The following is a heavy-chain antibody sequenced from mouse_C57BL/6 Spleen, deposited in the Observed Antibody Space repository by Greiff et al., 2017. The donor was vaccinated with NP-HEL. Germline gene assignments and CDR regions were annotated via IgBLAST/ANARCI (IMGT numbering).Heavy chain of an antibody. CDR3: ARGVTTVVAADY. Sequence: QVQLQQPGAELVRPGSSVKLSCKASGYTFTSYWMHWVKQRPIQGLEWIGNIDPSDSETHYNQKFKDKATLTVDKSSSTAYMQLSSLTSEDSAVYDCARGVTTVVAADYWGQGTTLTVSS. CDR1: GYTFTSYW. D-gene: IGHD1-1*01. CDR2: IDPSDSET. V-gene: IGHV1-52*01. J-gene: IGHJ2*01.